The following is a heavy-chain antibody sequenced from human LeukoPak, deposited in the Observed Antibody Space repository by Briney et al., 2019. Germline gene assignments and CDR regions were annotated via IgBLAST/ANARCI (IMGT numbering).Heavy chain of an antibody. Sequence: GESLRLSCAASGFAFSTYSMNWVRQAPGKGLEWVSSITSTSGYIYYAESVEGRFSISRDNAKNLLYLQMNSLRAEDTAVYYCARVGGGSHYFDYWGQGTLATVSS. CDR2: ITSTSGYI. CDR1: GFAFSTYS. CDR3: ARVGGGSHYFDY. V-gene: IGHV3-21*06. J-gene: IGHJ4*02. D-gene: IGHD1-26*01.